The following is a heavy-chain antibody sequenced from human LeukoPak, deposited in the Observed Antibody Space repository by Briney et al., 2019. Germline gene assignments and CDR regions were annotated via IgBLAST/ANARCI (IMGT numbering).Heavy chain of an antibody. Sequence: EASVKVSCKASGYTFTSYDINWVRQATGQGLEWMGWMNPNSGNTGYAQKFQGRVTMTRNTSISTAYMELSSLRSEDTAVYYCARELTAADDAFDIWGQGTMVTVSS. CDR2: MNPNSGNT. CDR3: ARELTAADDAFDI. V-gene: IGHV1-8*02. CDR1: GYTFTSYD. D-gene: IGHD6-13*01. J-gene: IGHJ3*02.